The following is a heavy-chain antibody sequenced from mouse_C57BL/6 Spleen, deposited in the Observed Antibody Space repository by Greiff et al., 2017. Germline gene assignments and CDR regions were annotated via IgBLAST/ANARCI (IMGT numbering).Heavy chain of an antibody. CDR3: ARGVITTVVATDYWYFDV. V-gene: IGHV1-80*01. D-gene: IGHD1-1*01. CDR1: GYAFSSYW. CDR2: IYPGDGDT. J-gene: IGHJ1*03. Sequence: VQLQQSGAELVKPGASVKISCKASGYAFSSYWMNWVKQRPGKGLEWIGQIYPGDGDTNYNGKFKGKATLTADKSSSTAYMQLSSLTSEDSAVYFCARGVITTVVATDYWYFDVWGTGTTVTVSS.